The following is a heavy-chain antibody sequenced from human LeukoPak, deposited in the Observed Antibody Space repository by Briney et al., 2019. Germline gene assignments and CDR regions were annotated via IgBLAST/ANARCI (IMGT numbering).Heavy chain of an antibody. CDR3: ARHSQRSGDLGSARNFDY. CDR1: GGSITTTNF. J-gene: IGHJ4*02. V-gene: IGHV4-4*02. CDR2: ISLRGRT. Sequence: SGTLSLTCGVSGGSITTTNFWSWVRQPPGGGLEWIGEISLRGRTQYNPSLKSRVNISIDESKNHLYLSLASVTAADTAVYYCARHSQRSGDLGSARNFDYWGQGTLVTVSS. D-gene: IGHD7-27*01.